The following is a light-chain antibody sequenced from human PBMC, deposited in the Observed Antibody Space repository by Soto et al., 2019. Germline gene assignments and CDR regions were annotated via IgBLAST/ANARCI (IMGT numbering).Light chain of an antibody. Sequence: QSVLTQPPSASGTPGQRVTISCSGSSSNIGNNNVNWYQQLPGTAPKLLIYSNSERPSGVPDRFSGSKSGTSASLAISGLQSEDEADFYCAAWDDRLIGWVFGGGTKLNVL. CDR1: SSNIGNNN. CDR2: SNS. J-gene: IGLJ3*02. CDR3: AAWDDRLIGWV. V-gene: IGLV1-44*01.